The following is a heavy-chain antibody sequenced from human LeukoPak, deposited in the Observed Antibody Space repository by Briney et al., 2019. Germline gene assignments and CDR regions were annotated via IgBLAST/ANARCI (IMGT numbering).Heavy chain of an antibody. V-gene: IGHV3-23*01. CDR1: GFTFSSYA. CDR3: AKVGGFGDWYYCGMDV. CDR2: ISGSGGST. D-gene: IGHD3-10*01. Sequence: GGSLRLSCAASGFTFSSYAMSWVRQAPGKGLEWVSAISGSGGSTYYADSVKGRFTISRDNSKNTLYLQMNSLRAEDTAVYYCAKVGGFGDWYYCGMDVWGQGTTVTVSS. J-gene: IGHJ6*02.